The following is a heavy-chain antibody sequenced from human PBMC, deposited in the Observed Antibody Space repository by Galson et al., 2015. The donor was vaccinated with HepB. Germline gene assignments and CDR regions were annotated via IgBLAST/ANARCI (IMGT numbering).Heavy chain of an antibody. D-gene: IGHD2/OR15-2a*01. CDR2: INPNSGGT. J-gene: IGHJ6*03. V-gene: IGHV1-2*06. Sequence: SVKVSCKASGYTFTGYYMHWVRQAPGQGLEWMGRINPNSGGTNYAQKFQGRVTMTRDTSFSTAYMELSRLRSDDTAVYYCARVPRIQYYYYYYYMDVWGKGTTVTVSS. CDR1: GYTFTGYY. CDR3: ARVPRIQYYYYYYYMDV.